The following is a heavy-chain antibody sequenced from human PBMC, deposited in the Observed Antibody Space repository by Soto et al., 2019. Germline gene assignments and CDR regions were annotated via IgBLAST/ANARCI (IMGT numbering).Heavy chain of an antibody. Sequence: QLHLQESGPGLVKPSETLSLTCTVSGDSISNDNYNWGWIRQPPGKGLEWIGSIHYSGSTNYNPSLKSRVTISVDTSKNQFSLKLSSVTAADTAVFYSARHDYGDYVLDFWGQGALVTISS. D-gene: IGHD4-17*01. V-gene: IGHV4-39*01. J-gene: IGHJ4*02. CDR1: GDSISNDNYN. CDR2: IHYSGST. CDR3: ARHDYGDYVLDF.